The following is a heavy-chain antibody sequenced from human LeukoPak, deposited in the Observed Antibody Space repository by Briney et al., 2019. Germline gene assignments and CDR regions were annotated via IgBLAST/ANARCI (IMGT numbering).Heavy chain of an antibody. Sequence: PGGSLRLSCAASGFTFSSYGMHWVRQAPGKGLEWVAVISYDGSNKYYADSVKGRFTISRDNSKNTLYLQMNSLRAEDTAVYYCAKDREGGWYSSGWYVLDYWGQGTLVTVSS. J-gene: IGHJ4*02. V-gene: IGHV3-30*18. CDR3: AKDREGGWYSSGWYVLDY. CDR1: GFTFSSYG. CDR2: ISYDGSNK. D-gene: IGHD6-19*01.